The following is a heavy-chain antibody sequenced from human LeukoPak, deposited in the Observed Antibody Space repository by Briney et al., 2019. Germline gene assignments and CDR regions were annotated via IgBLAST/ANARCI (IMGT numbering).Heavy chain of an antibody. V-gene: IGHV3-21*01. CDR3: ARDPYSGNYGNYYYYYMDV. CDR2: ITSSGTYI. Sequence: NPGGSLRLSCAASGFTFSSYEMNWVRQAPGRALEWVSSITSSGTYIFYADSVKGRFTISRDNAKNSLYLQMNSLGPEDTAVYYCARDPYSGNYGNYYYYYMDVWGKGTTVTTSS. CDR1: GFTFSSYE. D-gene: IGHD1-26*01. J-gene: IGHJ6*03.